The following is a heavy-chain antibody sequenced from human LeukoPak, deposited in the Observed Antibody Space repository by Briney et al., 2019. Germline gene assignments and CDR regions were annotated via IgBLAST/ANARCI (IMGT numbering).Heavy chain of an antibody. CDR2: ISYDGSNK. CDR3: AKDTKYNWFDP. CDR1: GFTFSSYA. J-gene: IGHJ5*02. D-gene: IGHD2-2*01. V-gene: IGHV3-30*04. Sequence: GGSLRLSCAASGFTFSSYAMHWVRQAPGKGLEWVAVISYDGSNKYYADSVKGRFTISRDNSKNTLYLQMNSLRAEDTAVYYCAKDTKYNWFDPWGQGTLVTVSS.